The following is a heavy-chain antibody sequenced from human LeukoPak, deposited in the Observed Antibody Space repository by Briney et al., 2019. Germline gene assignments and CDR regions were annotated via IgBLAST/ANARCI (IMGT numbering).Heavy chain of an antibody. Sequence: PSQTLSLTCTVSGGSIRSGDYYWSWIRQPPGKGLEWIGEINHSGSTNYNPSLKSRVTISVDTSKNQFSLKLSSVTAADTAVYYCARGPYYDFWSGYPYFDYWGQGTLVTVSS. V-gene: IGHV4-30-4*08. CDR1: GGSIRSGDYY. J-gene: IGHJ4*02. CDR3: ARGPYYDFWSGYPYFDY. CDR2: INHSGST. D-gene: IGHD3-3*01.